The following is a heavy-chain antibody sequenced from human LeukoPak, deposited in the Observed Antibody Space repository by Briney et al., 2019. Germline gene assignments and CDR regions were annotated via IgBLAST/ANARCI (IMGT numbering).Heavy chain of an antibody. CDR2: ISSSSSYT. V-gene: IGHV3-21*01. Sequence: GGSLRLSCAASGFTFSSYSVNWVRQAPGKGLEWVSSISSSSSYTYYADSVKGRFTISRDNAKNSLYLQMNSLRAEDTAVYYCARDKGYQLPSPAEWLVTGIDYWGQGTLVTVSS. CDR1: GFTFSSYS. J-gene: IGHJ4*02. D-gene: IGHD2-2*01. CDR3: ARDKGYQLPSPAEWLVTGIDY.